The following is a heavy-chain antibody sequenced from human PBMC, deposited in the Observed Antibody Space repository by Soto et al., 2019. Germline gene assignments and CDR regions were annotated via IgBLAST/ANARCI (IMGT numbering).Heavy chain of an antibody. Sequence: SETLSLTCTVSGGSISSGDYYWSWIRQPPGKGLEWIGYIYYSGSTYYNPSLKSRVTISVDTSKNQFSLKLSSVTAADTAVYYCARVPGLPGCSSTSCYNPNWFDPWGQGTLVTVSS. J-gene: IGHJ5*02. V-gene: IGHV4-30-4*01. D-gene: IGHD2-2*01. CDR3: ARVPGLPGCSSTSCYNPNWFDP. CDR2: IYYSGST. CDR1: GGSISSGDYY.